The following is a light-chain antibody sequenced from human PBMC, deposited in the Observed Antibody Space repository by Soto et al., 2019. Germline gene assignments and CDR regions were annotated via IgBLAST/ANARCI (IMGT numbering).Light chain of an antibody. CDR1: QSVSSY. V-gene: IGKV3-11*01. CDR2: DAS. Sequence: GLTQSPATLSLSPGERATLSCRASQSVSSYLAWYQQKPGQAPRLLIYDASNRATGIPARFSGSGSGTDFTLTISSLEPEDFAVYYCQQRSNWPPPITFGQGTRLE. CDR3: QQRSNWPPPIT. J-gene: IGKJ5*01.